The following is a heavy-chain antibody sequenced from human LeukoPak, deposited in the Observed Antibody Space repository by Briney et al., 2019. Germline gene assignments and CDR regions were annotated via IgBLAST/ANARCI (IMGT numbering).Heavy chain of an antibody. CDR3: VRDNPRQQGFAY. J-gene: IGHJ4*02. D-gene: IGHD6-13*01. CDR1: GFSLSIYS. V-gene: IGHV3-48*04. CDR2: ITGSSTTI. Sequence: GGSLRLTCAASGFSLSIYSMNWVRQAPGKGLEWVSHITGSSTTIYYADSLRGRFTISRDNAKNSLYLQMNSLRAEDTAVYYCVRDNPRQQGFAYWGQGTLVTVSS.